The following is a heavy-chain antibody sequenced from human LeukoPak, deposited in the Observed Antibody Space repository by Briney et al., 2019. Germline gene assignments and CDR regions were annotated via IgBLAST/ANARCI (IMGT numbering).Heavy chain of an antibody. CDR2: IYYSGSA. V-gene: IGHV4-59*01. D-gene: IGHD1-1*01. Sequence: SETLSLTCTVSGGSISSYYWSWIRQPPGKGLVWIGYIYYSGSANYNPSLKSRVIISVDTSKNQFSLKLSSVTAADTAVYYCAREGRAGTTNYGMDVWGQGITVTVSS. J-gene: IGHJ6*02. CDR3: AREGRAGTTNYGMDV. CDR1: GGSISSYY.